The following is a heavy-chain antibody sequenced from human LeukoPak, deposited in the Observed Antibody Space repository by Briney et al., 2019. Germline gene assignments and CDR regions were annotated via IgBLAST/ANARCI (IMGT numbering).Heavy chain of an antibody. D-gene: IGHD4-17*01. V-gene: IGHV1-69*05. CDR1: GGTFNNSA. J-gene: IGHJ5*02. Sequence: SVKVFCKTSGGTFNNSAISWVRQAPGQGLEWLGGIMPLFGTADYAQKFQGRVTITKDESTRTVYLELTSLTSDDTAVYYCARDVHGDYGSGWFDPWGQGTLVSVSS. CDR2: IMPLFGTA. CDR3: ARDVHGDYGSGWFDP.